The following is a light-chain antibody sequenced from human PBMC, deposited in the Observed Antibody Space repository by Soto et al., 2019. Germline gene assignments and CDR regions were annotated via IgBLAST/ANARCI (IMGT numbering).Light chain of an antibody. CDR2: WAS. J-gene: IGKJ4*01. CDR3: QQYYSTLALT. CDR1: QSVLYSSHNKNY. V-gene: IGKV4-1*01. Sequence: DIVMTQSPDSLAVSLGERATINCKSSQSVLYSSHNKNYLAWYQQKLGQPPKLLIYWASTRESGVPDRFSGSGSGTDFTLTISSLQAEDVAVYYCQQYYSTLALTVGGGTKVEIK.